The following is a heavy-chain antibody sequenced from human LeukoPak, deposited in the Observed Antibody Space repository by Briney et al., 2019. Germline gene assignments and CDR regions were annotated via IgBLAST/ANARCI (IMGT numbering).Heavy chain of an antibody. CDR3: AILPGSYEEEYNWFDP. CDR1: GFTFTSYG. J-gene: IGHJ5*02. Sequence: PGGSLRLSCTASGFTFTSYGIHWVRQAQGKGLEWVAFIRYDGSNKYYADSVKGRFTISRDNSKNTLYLQMNSLRAEDTALYYCAILPGSYEEEYNWFDPWGQGTLVTVSS. V-gene: IGHV3-30*02. CDR2: IRYDGSNK. D-gene: IGHD1-26*01.